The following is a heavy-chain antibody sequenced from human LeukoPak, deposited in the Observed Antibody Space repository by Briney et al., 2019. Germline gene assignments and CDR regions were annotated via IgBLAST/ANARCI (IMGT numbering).Heavy chain of an antibody. D-gene: IGHD1-26*01. CDR3: AKGQEWELLIFDY. V-gene: IGHV3-23*01. Sequence: GGSLRLSCTASGFTFSSYAMSWVRQAPGKGLEWVSAISGSGGSTYYADSVKGRFTISRDNSKNTLYLQMNSLRAEDTAVYYCAKGQEWELLIFDYWGQGTLVTVSS. J-gene: IGHJ4*02. CDR1: GFTFSSYA. CDR2: ISGSGGST.